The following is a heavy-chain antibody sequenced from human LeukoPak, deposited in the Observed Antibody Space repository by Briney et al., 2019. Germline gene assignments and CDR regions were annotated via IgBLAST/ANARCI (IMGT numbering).Heavy chain of an antibody. D-gene: IGHD4-17*01. J-gene: IGHJ4*02. V-gene: IGHV4-59*01. Sequence: SETLSLTCTVSGGSISSYYWSWIRRPPGKGLEWIGYIHSNGNNNYNPSLKSRVTVSVDTSKNQFSLKLTSVTAADAAVYFCAKGVTTFDSWGQGTLVTVSS. CDR2: IHSNGNN. CDR1: GGSISSYY. CDR3: AKGVTTFDS.